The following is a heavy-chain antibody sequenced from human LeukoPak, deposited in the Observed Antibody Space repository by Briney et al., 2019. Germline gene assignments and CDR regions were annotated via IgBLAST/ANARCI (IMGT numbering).Heavy chain of an antibody. CDR3: ARDSTNYYDSTTPNDAFDL. CDR1: GDSISSYF. D-gene: IGHD3-22*01. V-gene: IGHV4-59*01. CDR2: FYNGRP. J-gene: IGHJ3*01. Sequence: PSETLSLTCTVSGDSISSYFWNWIRQTPGKGLEWIDFYNGRPNYNPSLKSRVTISVDTSKNQFSLKLNSVTAADTAVYYCARDSTNYYDSTTPNDAFDLWGQGTLVTVSS.